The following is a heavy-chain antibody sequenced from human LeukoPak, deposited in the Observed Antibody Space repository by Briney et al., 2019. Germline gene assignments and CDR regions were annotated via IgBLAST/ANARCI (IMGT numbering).Heavy chain of an antibody. CDR1: GGSISSYY. D-gene: IGHD5-24*01. CDR3: ARAVIKMATPFDY. CDR2: IYYSGST. Sequence: PSETLSLTCTVSGGSISSYYWSWIQQPPGKGLEWIGYIYYSGSTNYNPSLKSRVTISVDTSKNQFSLKLSSVTAADTAVYYCARAVIKMATPFDYWGQGTLVTVSS. J-gene: IGHJ4*02. V-gene: IGHV4-59*01.